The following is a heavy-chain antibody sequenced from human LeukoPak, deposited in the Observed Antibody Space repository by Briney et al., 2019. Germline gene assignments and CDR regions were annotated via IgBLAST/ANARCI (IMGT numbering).Heavy chain of an antibody. Sequence: ASVKVSCKASGYTFTSYGISWVRQAPGQGLERMGWISAYNGNTNYAQKLQGRVTMTTDTSTSTAYMELRSLRSDDTAVYYCARRASYDFWSGSYYYYMDVWGKGTTVTVSS. CDR3: ARRASYDFWSGSYYYYMDV. V-gene: IGHV1-18*01. CDR1: GYTFTSYG. J-gene: IGHJ6*03. CDR2: ISAYNGNT. D-gene: IGHD3-3*01.